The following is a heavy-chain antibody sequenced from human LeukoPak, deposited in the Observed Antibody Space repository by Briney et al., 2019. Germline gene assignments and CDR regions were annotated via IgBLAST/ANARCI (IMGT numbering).Heavy chain of an antibody. V-gene: IGHV1-46*01. CDR1: GYTFTSYY. CDR3: ARDRDIVATNY. J-gene: IGHJ4*02. CDR2: INPSGGST. D-gene: IGHD5-12*01. Sequence: EASVKVSCKASGYTFTSYYIHWVRQAPGQGLEWMGIINPSGGSTNYAQKFQGRVTMTRDTSTSTVYMELSSLRSEDSAVYYCARDRDIVATNYWGQGTLVTVSA.